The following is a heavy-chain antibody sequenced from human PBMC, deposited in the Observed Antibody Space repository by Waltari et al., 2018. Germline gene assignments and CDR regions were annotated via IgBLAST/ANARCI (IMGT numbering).Heavy chain of an antibody. Sequence: QEKLVESGVGVVQSGRSLTLSCEASGFSFPNYGMPWVRQGPGKGLEWVAIIWYDGSKKYYADSVKGRFDISRDNSRNTLYLQMDSLRAEDTAVYFCARDSGEGAFDIWGQGTMVTVSS. V-gene: IGHV3-33*01. CDR2: IWYDGSKK. CDR3: ARDSGEGAFDI. CDR1: GFSFPNYG. D-gene: IGHD1-26*01. J-gene: IGHJ3*02.